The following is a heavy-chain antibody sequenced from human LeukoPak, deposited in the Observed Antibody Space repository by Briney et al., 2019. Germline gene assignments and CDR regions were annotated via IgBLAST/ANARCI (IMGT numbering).Heavy chain of an antibody. CDR2: IYYSGTT. CDR3: ARIDAVAATPTSFDY. Sequence: SETLSLTCTVSGGSISIFHWSWIRQPPGKGLEWIGDIYYSGTTNYNPSLKSRVTISLDTSKNQFSLRLSSVTAADTAVYYCARIDAVAATPTSFDYWGQGTLVTVSS. J-gene: IGHJ4*02. CDR1: GGSISIFH. V-gene: IGHV4-59*01. D-gene: IGHD6-19*01.